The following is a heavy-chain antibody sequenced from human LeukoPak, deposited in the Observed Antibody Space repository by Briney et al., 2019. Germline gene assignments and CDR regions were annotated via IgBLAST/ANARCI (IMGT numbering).Heavy chain of an antibody. J-gene: IGHJ5*02. CDR1: AGSISIYY. Sequence: PSQSLSLTRTVAAGSISIYYWSSVRQPAGKGLEWIGRIYTSGSTNYSPSLKSRVTMSVDTSKNQFSLKLSSVTAADTAVYYCARGGVNYKIAGPWGQGALVTVSS. D-gene: IGHD3-10*01. V-gene: IGHV4-4*07. CDR2: IYTSGST. CDR3: ARGGVNYKIAGP.